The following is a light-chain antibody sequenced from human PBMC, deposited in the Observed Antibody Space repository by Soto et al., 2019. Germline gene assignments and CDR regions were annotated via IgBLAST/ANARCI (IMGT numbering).Light chain of an antibody. V-gene: IGKV1-5*01. J-gene: IGKJ5*01. CDR1: QSISSR. CDR2: DVS. Sequence: DIQMTQSPSTLSACVGDRVAITFRASQSISSRLAWYQQKPGKAPKLLIYDVSNLESGVPSRFSGSGSGTEFTLTISSLQPEDFATYYCQQLLSYPITFGQGTRLEI. CDR3: QQLLSYPIT.